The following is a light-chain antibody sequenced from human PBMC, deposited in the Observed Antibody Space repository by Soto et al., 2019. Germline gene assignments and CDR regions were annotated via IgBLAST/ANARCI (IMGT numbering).Light chain of an antibody. Sequence: IVWTPSPGTLSLSPRERAPLSCRASQSVSNNYLAWYQQKPGQAPRLLIYGASNRATGIPDRFSGSGSGTDFTLTISRLEPEDFAVYYCQQYGSSGTVGQGTKVAI. CDR3: QQYGSSGT. CDR2: GAS. J-gene: IGKJ1*01. V-gene: IGKV3-20*01. CDR1: QSVSNNY.